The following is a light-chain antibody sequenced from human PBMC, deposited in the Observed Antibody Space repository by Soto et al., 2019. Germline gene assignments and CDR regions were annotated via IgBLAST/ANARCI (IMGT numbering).Light chain of an antibody. J-gene: IGKJ4*01. CDR3: QQYNNWPRMT. CDR2: GAS. Sequence: EIGLTQSPGTLSLSPGERATLSCRASQSVSSSYLAWYQQKPGQAPRLLIYGASTRATGIPARFSGSGSGTEFTLTISSLQSEDFAVYYCQQYNNWPRMTFGGGTKV. V-gene: IGKV3-15*01. CDR1: QSVSSSY.